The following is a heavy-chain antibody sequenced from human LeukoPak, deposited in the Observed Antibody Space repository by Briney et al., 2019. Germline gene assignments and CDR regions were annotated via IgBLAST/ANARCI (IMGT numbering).Heavy chain of an antibody. CDR3: ARLHSGSYYAY. CDR1: RFTFSSYE. V-gene: IGHV3-48*03. D-gene: IGHD1-26*01. CDR2: ISSSGSTI. Sequence: GGSLRLSCAASRFTFSSYEMNWVRQAPGKGLEWVSYISSSGSTIYYADSVKGRFTISRDNAKNSLYLQMNSLRAEDTAVYYCARLHSGSYYAYWGQGTLVTVSS. J-gene: IGHJ4*02.